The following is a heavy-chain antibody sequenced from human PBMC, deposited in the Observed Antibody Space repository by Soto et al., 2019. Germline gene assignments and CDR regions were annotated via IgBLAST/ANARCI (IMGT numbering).Heavy chain of an antibody. CDR2: IWHDGSKK. J-gene: IGHJ5*02. V-gene: IGHV3-33*01. D-gene: IGHD4-4*01. CDR3: VREDSFREVDAP. CDR1: GFTFSNFG. Sequence: PGGSLRLSCAVSGFTFSNFGMHWVRQAPDRGLELVAVIWHDGSKKFYAESVKGRFTISRDDSRKTLYLEMNSLRVDDTGVYYCVREDSFREVDAPWGQGTLVTVSS.